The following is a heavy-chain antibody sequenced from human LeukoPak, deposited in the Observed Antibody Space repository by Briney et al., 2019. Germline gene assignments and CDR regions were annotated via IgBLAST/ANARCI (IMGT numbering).Heavy chain of an antibody. CDR2: ISGSGGST. J-gene: IGHJ4*02. Sequence: GGSLRLSCAASGFTFSSYAMSWVRQAPGKGLEWVSAISGSGGSTYYADSVKGRFTISRDNSKNTLYLQMNSLRAEDTAVYYCAKDGGSVVPADTFDYWGQGTLVTVPS. CDR1: GFTFSSYA. V-gene: IGHV3-23*01. D-gene: IGHD2-2*01. CDR3: AKDGGSVVPADTFDY.